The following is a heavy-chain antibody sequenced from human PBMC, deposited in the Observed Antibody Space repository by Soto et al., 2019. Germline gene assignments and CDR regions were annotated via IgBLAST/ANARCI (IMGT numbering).Heavy chain of an antibody. V-gene: IGHV4-34*01. CDR2: INHSGST. CDR3: ARMRGGFGEDYYYYGMDV. Sequence: SETLSLTCAVYGGSFSGYYWSWFRQPPGKGLEWIGEINHSGSTNYNPSLKSRVTISVDTPKNQFSLKLSSVTAAATAAYYRARMRGGFGEDYYYYGMDVWGQGTTVT. D-gene: IGHD3-10*01. CDR1: GGSFSGYY. J-gene: IGHJ6*02.